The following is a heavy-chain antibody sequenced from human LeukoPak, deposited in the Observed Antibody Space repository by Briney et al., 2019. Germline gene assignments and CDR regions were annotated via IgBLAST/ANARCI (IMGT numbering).Heavy chain of an antibody. Sequence: ASVKVSCKASGYTFTSYAMHWVRQAPGQRLEWMGWINAGNGNTKYSQKFQGRATITRDTSASTAYMELSSLRSEDTAVYYCARGGAPGYYYDSSGYYYHYFDYWGQGILVTVSS. V-gene: IGHV1-3*01. CDR3: ARGGAPGYYYDSSGYYYHYFDY. J-gene: IGHJ4*02. D-gene: IGHD3-22*01. CDR2: INAGNGNT. CDR1: GYTFTSYA.